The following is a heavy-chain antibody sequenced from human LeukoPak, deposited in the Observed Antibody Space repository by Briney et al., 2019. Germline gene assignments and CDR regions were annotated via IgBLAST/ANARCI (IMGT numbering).Heavy chain of an antibody. V-gene: IGHV3-33*01. CDR1: GFTFSRYG. CDR3: ARDVGGDRSAFDI. J-gene: IGHJ3*02. D-gene: IGHD2-21*01. CDR2: IWYDVSNK. Sequence: PGGSLRLSCAASGFTFSRYGMHWVRQAPGKGLERLAVIWYDVSNKYYADSVKGRFTISRDNFNNTLYLQMNSLRAEDTAVYYCARDVGGDRSAFDIWGQGTKVTVSS.